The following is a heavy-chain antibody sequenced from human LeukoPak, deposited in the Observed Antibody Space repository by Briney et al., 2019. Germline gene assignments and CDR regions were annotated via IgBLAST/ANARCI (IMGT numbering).Heavy chain of an antibody. CDR1: GFTFSSYG. CDR3: AKGLGEDSSGPLVDY. V-gene: IGHV3-33*06. CDR2: IWYDGSNK. J-gene: IGHJ4*02. Sequence: GGSLRLSCAASGFTFSSYGMHWVRQAPGKGLEWVAVIWYDGSNKYYADSVKGRFTISRDNSKNTLYLQMNSLRAEDTAVYYFAKGLGEDSSGPLVDYWGQGTLVTVSS. D-gene: IGHD3-22*01.